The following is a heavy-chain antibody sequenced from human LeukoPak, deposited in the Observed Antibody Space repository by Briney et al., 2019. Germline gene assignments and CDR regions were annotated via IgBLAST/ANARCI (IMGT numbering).Heavy chain of an antibody. J-gene: IGHJ3*02. CDR3: ARVLPDLKKSKYSTGWYFAFDI. D-gene: IGHD6-13*01. CDR2: VYPSESA. V-gene: IGHV4-61*02. CDR1: GASVTSSNDY. Sequence: PSETLSLTCTVTGASVTSSNDYWSWIRQPAGKGLEWIGRVYPSESANYNPSLKNRVTISVDTSKNQLSLNLTSVTAADSAVYYCARVLPDLKKSKYSTGWYFAFDIWGQGTMVTVSS.